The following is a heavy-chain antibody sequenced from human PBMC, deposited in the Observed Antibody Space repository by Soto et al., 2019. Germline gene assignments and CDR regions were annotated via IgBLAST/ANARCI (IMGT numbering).Heavy chain of an antibody. CDR3: ARGGSGWAEYFQH. J-gene: IGHJ1*01. D-gene: IGHD6-25*01. CDR2: IYYTGGT. Sequence: QVQLQESGPGLVEPSQTLSLTCTVSGGSIGSTDSYWSWIRRPPGKGLEWIGYIYYTGGTFYNPSLKIRLTISLETSSNQSSLTLTSVTATYTGIYYCARGGSGWAEYFQHWGQGTLVAVSS. CDR1: GGSIGSTDSY. V-gene: IGHV4-30-4*08.